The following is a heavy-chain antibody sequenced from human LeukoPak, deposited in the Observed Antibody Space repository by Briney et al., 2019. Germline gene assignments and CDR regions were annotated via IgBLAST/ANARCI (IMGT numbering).Heavy chain of an antibody. V-gene: IGHV1-69*05. J-gene: IGHJ4*02. CDR1: GGTFRSYP. CDR3: ARAEDGGIWFGELLLNY. D-gene: IGHD3-10*01. Sequence: SVNVACKASGGTFRSYPISWVRQAPGQGLEWRVGLIPIFGPANYVQKFQGRVAITTDESTRTAYMELSSLRSEDTAVYDCARAEDGGIWFGELLLNYWGQGTLVSVCS. CDR2: LIPIFGPA.